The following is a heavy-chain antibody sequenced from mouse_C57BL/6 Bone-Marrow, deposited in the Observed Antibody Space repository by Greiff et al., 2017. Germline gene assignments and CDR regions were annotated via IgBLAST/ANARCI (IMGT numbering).Heavy chain of an antibody. V-gene: IGHV5-12*01. J-gene: IGHJ3*01. CDR1: GFTFSDYY. CDR3: ARHIYYYGSIPFAY. CDR2: ISNGGGST. D-gene: IGHD1-1*01. Sequence: EVMLVESGGGLVQPGGSLKLSCAASGFTFSDYYMYWVRQTPEKRLEWVAYISNGGGSTYYPDTVKGRFTISRYNAKNTLYLQMSRLKSEETAMYYCARHIYYYGSIPFAYWGQGTLVTVSA.